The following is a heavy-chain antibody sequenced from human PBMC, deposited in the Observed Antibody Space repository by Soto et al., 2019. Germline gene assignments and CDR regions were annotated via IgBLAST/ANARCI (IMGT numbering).Heavy chain of an antibody. J-gene: IGHJ6*03. CDR3: ARGTPSTVTTWGYYYYYYMDV. Sequence: SETLSLTCAVYGGSFSGYYWSWIRQPPGKGLEWIGEINHSGSTNYNPSLKSRVTISVDTSKNQFSLKLSSVTPADTAVYYCARGTPSTVTTWGYYYYYYMDVWGKGTTVTVSS. V-gene: IGHV4-34*01. CDR2: INHSGST. D-gene: IGHD4-4*01. CDR1: GGSFSGYY.